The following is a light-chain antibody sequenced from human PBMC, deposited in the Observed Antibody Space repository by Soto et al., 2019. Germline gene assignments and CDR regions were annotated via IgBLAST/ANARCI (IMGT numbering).Light chain of an antibody. CDR1: QSISSW. J-gene: IGKJ1*01. CDR3: LQDYNYPLT. Sequence: DIQMTQSPSTLSASVGDRVTITCRASQSISSWLAWYQQKPGKAPKLLIYDASSLESGVPSRFSGIGSGTEFTLTIYSLQPEDFATYYCLQDYNYPLTFGQGTKVELK. CDR2: DAS. V-gene: IGKV1-5*01.